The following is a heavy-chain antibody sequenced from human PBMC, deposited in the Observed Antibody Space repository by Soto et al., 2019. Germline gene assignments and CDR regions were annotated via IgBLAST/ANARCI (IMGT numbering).Heavy chain of an antibody. J-gene: IGHJ4*02. CDR2: IDPSDSYT. CDR3: ARRQAAAGDNDLTFDY. CDR1: GYSFTSYW. D-gene: IGHD6-13*01. Sequence: PGESLKISCKGSGYSFTSYWISWVRQMPGKGLEWMGRIDPSDSYTNYSPSFQGHVTISADKSISTAYLQWSSLKASDTAMYYCARRQAAAGDNDLTFDYCGKGTLVTVSS. V-gene: IGHV5-10-1*01.